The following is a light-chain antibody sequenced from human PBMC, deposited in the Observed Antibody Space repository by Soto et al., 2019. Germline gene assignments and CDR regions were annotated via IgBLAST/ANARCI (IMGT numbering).Light chain of an antibody. CDR3: QQRSSWPYT. J-gene: IGKJ2*01. V-gene: IGKV3-11*01. Sequence: EIVLTQSPATLSLSPGERATLSCRASQSVRSFLAWYQHKPGQAPRLLIYDASNRATGIPARFSGSGSGTDFTLTISSLEPEDFAVYYCQQRSSWPYTFGQGTKLEIK. CDR2: DAS. CDR1: QSVRSF.